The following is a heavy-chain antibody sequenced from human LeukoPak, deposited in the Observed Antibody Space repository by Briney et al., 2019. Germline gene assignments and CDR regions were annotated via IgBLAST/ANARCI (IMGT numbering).Heavy chain of an antibody. CDR1: GGTFSSYA. D-gene: IGHD6-13*01. CDR2: IIPIFGTA. Sequence: ASVKVSCKASGGTFSSYAISWVRQAPGQGLEWMGGIIPIFGTANYAQKFQGRVTITAGESTSTAYMELSSLRSEDTAVYYCARVGQQQLVEGGYFDYWGQGTLVTVSS. V-gene: IGHV1-69*13. CDR3: ARVGQQQLVEGGYFDY. J-gene: IGHJ4*02.